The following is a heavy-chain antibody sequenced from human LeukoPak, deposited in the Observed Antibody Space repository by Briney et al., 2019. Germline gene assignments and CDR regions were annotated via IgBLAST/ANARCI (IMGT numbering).Heavy chain of an antibody. CDR3: ARVGSRLFYYGMDV. J-gene: IGHJ6*02. V-gene: IGHV3-21*01. Sequence: KTGGSLRLSCAASGFTFSIYSMNWVRQAPGKGLEWVSSISSSSNYIYYADSVKGRFTISRDNAKNSLNLQLNSLRAEDTAVYYCARVGSRLFYYGMDVWGQGTTVTVSS. D-gene: IGHD6-13*01. CDR1: GFTFSIYS. CDR2: ISSSSNYI.